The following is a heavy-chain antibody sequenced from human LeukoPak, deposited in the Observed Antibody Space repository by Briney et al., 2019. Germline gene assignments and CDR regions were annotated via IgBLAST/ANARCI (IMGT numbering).Heavy chain of an antibody. CDR3: ATPGDEWSVDT. Sequence: ASVTVSCKGSGYTFIGYNIHWVRQAPGQGLEWMGWINPTNGATMIAVKLQGRVTMTRDTSITTAYMELSRLTSDDTAVYYCATPGDEWSVDTWGQGTLVTVSP. J-gene: IGHJ5*02. CDR2: INPTNGAT. CDR1: GYTFIGYN. D-gene: IGHD3-3*01. V-gene: IGHV1-2*02.